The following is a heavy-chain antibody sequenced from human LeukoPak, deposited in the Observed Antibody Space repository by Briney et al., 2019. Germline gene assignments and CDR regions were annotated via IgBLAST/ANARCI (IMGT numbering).Heavy chain of an antibody. V-gene: IGHV3-33*01. J-gene: IGHJ4*02. Sequence: PGGSLRLSCAASGFSFSSHGMQWVRQAPGKGLEWLALIWYDGDKSYYSESVKGRFTISRDNSKNTLYLQMNSLRAEDTAVYYCAGVAGIRYPPVNWGQGTLVTVSS. D-gene: IGHD3-9*01. CDR1: GFSFSSHG. CDR2: IWYDGDKS. CDR3: AGVAGIRYPPVN.